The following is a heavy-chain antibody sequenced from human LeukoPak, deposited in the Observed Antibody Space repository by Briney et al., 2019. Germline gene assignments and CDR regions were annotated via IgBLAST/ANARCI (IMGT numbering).Heavy chain of an antibody. V-gene: IGHV3-48*04. D-gene: IGHD1-26*01. CDR1: GFTSSSYS. CDR2: ISSSSSTI. J-gene: IGHJ4*02. Sequence: GGSLRLSCAASGFTSSSYSMNWVRQAPGKGREWVSYISSSSSTIYYADSVKGRFTISRDNAKRSLYLHMNSLRVEDTAFYFCARESSAGATGDYSDYWGQGALVTVSS. CDR3: ARESSAGATGDYSDY.